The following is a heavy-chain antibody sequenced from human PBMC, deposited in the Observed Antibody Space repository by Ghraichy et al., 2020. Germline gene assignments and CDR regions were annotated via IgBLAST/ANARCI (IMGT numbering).Heavy chain of an antibody. CDR3: AADLVVVAATPDYYYGMDV. V-gene: IGHV1-58*01. CDR1: GFTFTSSA. J-gene: IGHJ6*02. D-gene: IGHD2-15*01. CDR2: IVVGSGNT. Sequence: SVKVSCKASGFTFTSSAVQWVRQARGQRLEWIGWIVVGSGNTNYAQKFQERVTITRDMSTSTAYMELSSLRSEDTAVYYCAADLVVVAATPDYYYGMDVWGQGTTVTVSS.